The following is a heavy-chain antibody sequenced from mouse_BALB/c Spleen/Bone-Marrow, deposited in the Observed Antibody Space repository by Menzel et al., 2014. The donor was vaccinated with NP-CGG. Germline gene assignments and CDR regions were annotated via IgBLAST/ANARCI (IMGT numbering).Heavy chain of an antibody. CDR3: ARQTYYDYDGYFDY. D-gene: IGHD2-4*01. Sequence: EVNLVESGGDLVKPGGSLKLSCAASGFTFSSYGMSWVRPTPDKRLEWVATISSGGSYTYYPDSVKGRFTISRDNAKNTLYLQMSSLKSEDTAMYYCARQTYYDYDGYFDYWGQGTTLTVSS. CDR1: GFTFSSYG. CDR2: ISSGGSYT. V-gene: IGHV5-6*01. J-gene: IGHJ2*01.